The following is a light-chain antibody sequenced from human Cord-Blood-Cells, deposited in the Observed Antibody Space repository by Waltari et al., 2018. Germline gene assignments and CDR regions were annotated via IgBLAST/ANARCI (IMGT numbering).Light chain of an antibody. V-gene: IGKV3-15*01. CDR2: GAS. CDR3: QQYNNWPMYT. J-gene: IGKJ2*01. CDR1: KSVSSN. Sequence: EIVMTQSPATLSVSPGERVTLSCRASKSVSSNLAWYQQKPGQAPRLLIYGASTRATGIPARFSVSGSGTEFTLTISSLQSEDFAVYYCQQYNNWPMYTFGQGTKLEIK.